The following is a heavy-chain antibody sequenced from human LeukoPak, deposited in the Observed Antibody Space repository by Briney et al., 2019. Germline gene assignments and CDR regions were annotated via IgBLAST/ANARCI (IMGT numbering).Heavy chain of an antibody. Sequence: PGGSLRLSCAASGFVLSSYTMKWVRQAPGKGPDWVSSITSSSTYIDYADSVKGRFTISRDNAKNSLYLEMNSLRAEDTAVYYCASDAGGPSDYWGQGTLVTVSS. CDR1: GFVLSSYT. J-gene: IGHJ4*02. V-gene: IGHV3-21*01. D-gene: IGHD3-10*01. CDR2: ITSSSTYI. CDR3: ASDAGGPSDY.